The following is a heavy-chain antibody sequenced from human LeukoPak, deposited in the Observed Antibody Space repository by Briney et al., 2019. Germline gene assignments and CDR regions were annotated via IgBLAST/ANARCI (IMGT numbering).Heavy chain of an antibody. CDR3: ASVVVVAAIFDY. CDR1: GGSLSGYY. D-gene: IGHD2-15*01. J-gene: IGHJ4*02. V-gene: IGHV4-34*01. Sequence: PSETLSLTCAVYGGSLSGYYWSWIRQPPGKGLEWIGEINHSGSTNYNPSLKGRVTISVDTSKNQFSLKLSSVTAADTAVYYCASVVVVAAIFDYWGQGTLVTVSS. CDR2: INHSGST.